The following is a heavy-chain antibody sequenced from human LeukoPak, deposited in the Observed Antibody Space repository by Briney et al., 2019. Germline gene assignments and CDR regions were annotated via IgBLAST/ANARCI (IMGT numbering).Heavy chain of an antibody. V-gene: IGHV4-34*01. Sequence: SETLSLTCAVYGGSFSGYYRSWIRQPPGKGLEWIGEINHSGSTNYNPSLKSRVTISVDTSKNQFSLKLSSVTAADTAVYYCARVGTMVRGVINYYYYGMDVWGQGTTVTVSS. CDR3: ARVGTMVRGVINYYYYGMDV. D-gene: IGHD3-10*01. CDR1: GGSFSGYY. J-gene: IGHJ6*02. CDR2: INHSGST.